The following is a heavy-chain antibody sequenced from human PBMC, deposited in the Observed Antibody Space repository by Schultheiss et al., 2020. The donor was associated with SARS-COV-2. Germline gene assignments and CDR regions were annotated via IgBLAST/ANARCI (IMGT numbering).Heavy chain of an antibody. V-gene: IGHV3-23*01. CDR1: GFTFSDYY. D-gene: IGHD3-10*01. J-gene: IGHJ5*02. CDR2: IGTAGDT. Sequence: GGSLRLSCAASGFTFSDYYMSWVRQAPGKGLEWVSAIGTAGDTYYPGSVKGRFTISRDNSKNTLYLQMNSLRAEDTAVYYCAKGEGFGEGNWFDPWGQGTLVTVSS. CDR3: AKGEGFGEGNWFDP.